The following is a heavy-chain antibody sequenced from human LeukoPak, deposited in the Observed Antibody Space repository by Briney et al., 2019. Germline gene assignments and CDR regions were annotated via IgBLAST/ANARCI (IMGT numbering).Heavy chain of an antibody. CDR3: ARLPGIAAAVLDY. Sequence: PGESLKISCKGSGYSFTSYWIGWVRQMPGKGLEWMGIIYPGDSDTRYSPSFQGQVTISADKSISTAYPQWSSLKASDTAMYYCARLPGIAAAVLDYWGQGTLVTVSS. D-gene: IGHD6-13*01. V-gene: IGHV5-51*01. J-gene: IGHJ4*02. CDR1: GYSFTSYW. CDR2: IYPGDSDT.